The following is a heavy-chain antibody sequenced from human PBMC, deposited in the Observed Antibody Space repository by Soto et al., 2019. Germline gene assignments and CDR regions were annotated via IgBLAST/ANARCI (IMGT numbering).Heavy chain of an antibody. V-gene: IGHV3-11*01. CDR3: ARQRTDIVLMVYATDSAFDI. Sequence: QVQLVESGGGLVKPGGSLRLSCAASGFTFSDYYMSWIRQAPGKGLEWVSYISSSGSTIYYADSVKGRFTISRDNAKNSLYLQMNSLRAEDTAVYYCARQRTDIVLMVYATDSAFDIWGQGTMVTVSS. CDR2: ISSSGSTI. J-gene: IGHJ3*02. D-gene: IGHD2-8*01. CDR1: GFTFSDYY.